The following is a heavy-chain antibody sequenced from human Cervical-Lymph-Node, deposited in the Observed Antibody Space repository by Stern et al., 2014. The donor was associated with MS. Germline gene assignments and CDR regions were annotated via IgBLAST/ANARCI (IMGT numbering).Heavy chain of an antibody. CDR1: GYTFSSYW. J-gene: IGHJ6*02. D-gene: IGHD5-18*01. CDR2: IYPGDSDT. V-gene: IGHV5-51*03. Sequence: EVQLVESGVAVRKPGDSLKISCEASGYTFSSYWIGWVRQMPGKSLDWMGIIYPGDSDTSYSPSFQGQVTISVDKSIDTTYLQWSSLKASDTAKYYCATAAGDCGYSYWDDYGMDVWGQGTTVIVSS. CDR3: ATAAGDCGYSYWDDYGMDV.